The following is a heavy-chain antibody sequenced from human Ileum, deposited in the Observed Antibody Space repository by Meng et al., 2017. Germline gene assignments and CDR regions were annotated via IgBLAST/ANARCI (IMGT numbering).Heavy chain of an antibody. D-gene: IGHD3-3*02. V-gene: IGHV3-11*04. J-gene: IGHJ6*02. CDR3: ARGIRYYYGMDV. CDR1: GFSFSDYY. Sequence: GGSLRLSCAVSGFSFSDYYMTWIRQAPGKGLEWVSYISNSGSTINYADSVKGRITISRDNAKNSLYLQLDSLRAEDTATYYCARGIRYYYGMDVWGQGTMVTVSS. CDR2: ISNSGSTI.